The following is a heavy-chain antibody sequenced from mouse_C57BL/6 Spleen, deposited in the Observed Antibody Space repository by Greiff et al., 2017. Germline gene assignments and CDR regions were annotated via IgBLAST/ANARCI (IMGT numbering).Heavy chain of an antibody. CDR1: GYSITSGYD. J-gene: IGHJ2*01. CDR2: ISYSGST. D-gene: IGHD1-1*01. V-gene: IGHV3-1*01. CDR3: ARGSRNYFDY. Sequence: VQLKQSGPGMVKPSQSLSLTCTVTGYSITSGYDWHWIRHFPGNKLEWMGYISYSGSTNYNPSLKSRISITHDTSKNHFFLKLNSVTTEDTATYYCARGSRNYFDYWGQGTTLTVSS.